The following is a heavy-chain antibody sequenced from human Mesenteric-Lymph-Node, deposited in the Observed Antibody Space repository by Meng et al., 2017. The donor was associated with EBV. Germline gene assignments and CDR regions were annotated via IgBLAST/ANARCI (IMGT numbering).Heavy chain of an antibody. D-gene: IGHD3-3*01. V-gene: IGHV3-23*01. CDR1: GFTFCSYA. CDR2: ISGSGGST. CDR3: AKGVRFLEWLFDY. Sequence: EVQLXXXXXGLGXPXXXLRLXCAASGFTFCSYAMSWVRQAPGKGLEWVSAISGSGGSTYYADSVKGRFTISRDNSKNTLYLQMNSLRAEDTAVYYCAKGVRFLEWLFDYWGQGTLVTVSS. J-gene: IGHJ4*02.